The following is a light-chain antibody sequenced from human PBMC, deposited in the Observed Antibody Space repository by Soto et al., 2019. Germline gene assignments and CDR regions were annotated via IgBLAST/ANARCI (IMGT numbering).Light chain of an antibody. CDR3: QQYNSYLYT. CDR1: QSISRW. Sequence: DIQMTQSPSTLSASVGDRVTITCRASQSISRWLASYQQKPGKAPKLLINDASSLESGVPSRFSGSGSGTEFTLTINSLQPDDSATYYCQQYNSYLYTFGQGTKLEIK. V-gene: IGKV1-5*01. CDR2: DAS. J-gene: IGKJ2*01.